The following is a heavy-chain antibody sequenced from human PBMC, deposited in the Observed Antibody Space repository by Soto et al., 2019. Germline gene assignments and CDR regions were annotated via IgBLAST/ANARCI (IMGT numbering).Heavy chain of an antibody. CDR2: IYNSGST. CDR1: GGSIRSGGYY. Sequence: SETLSLTCTVSGGSIRSGGYYWTWIRQYPGKGLEWIGHIYNSGSTHYNPSLKSRIAMSVDTSKNQFSLKLSSVTAADTAVYYCARDNGRENYYDSSGYWYYFDYWGQGTLVTVS. D-gene: IGHD3-22*01. J-gene: IGHJ4*02. V-gene: IGHV4-31*03. CDR3: ARDNGRENYYDSSGYWYYFDY.